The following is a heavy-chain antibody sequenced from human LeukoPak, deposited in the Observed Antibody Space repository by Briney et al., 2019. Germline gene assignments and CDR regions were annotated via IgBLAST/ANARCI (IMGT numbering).Heavy chain of an antibody. Sequence: PGGSLRLSCAASGFTFSSYSMNWVRQAPGKGLEWVSSISSSSSYIYYADSVKGRFTISRDNSKNTLYLQMNSLRAEDTAVYYCAKDLQLGGLYWYFDLWGRGTLVTISS. V-gene: IGHV3-21*04. CDR1: GFTFSSYS. CDR3: AKDLQLGGLYWYFDL. D-gene: IGHD7-27*01. CDR2: ISSSSSYI. J-gene: IGHJ2*01.